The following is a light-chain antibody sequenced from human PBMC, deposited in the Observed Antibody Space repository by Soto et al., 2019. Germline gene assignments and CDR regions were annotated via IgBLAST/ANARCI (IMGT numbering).Light chain of an antibody. CDR1: QSVNHN. V-gene: IGKV1-5*03. J-gene: IGKJ1*01. CDR2: KAS. Sequence: TQSPGTLSLSPGERSTLSCSAIQSVNHNFSWYHQKPVKCPKLRIDKASSLESGVPSRFSGSGSGTEFTLTISSLQPDDFATYYCQQYNSYSGTFGQGTKVDIK. CDR3: QQYNSYSGT.